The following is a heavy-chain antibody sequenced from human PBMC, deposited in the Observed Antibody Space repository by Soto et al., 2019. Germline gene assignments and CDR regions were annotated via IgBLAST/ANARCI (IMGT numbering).Heavy chain of an antibody. Sequence: SETLSLTCAVSGGSISSGGYSWSWIRQPPGKGLEWIGYIYHSGSTYYNPSLKSRVTISVDTSKNQFSLKLSSVTAADTVVYYCARDPGSGSYYGWFDPWGQGTLVTV. J-gene: IGHJ5*02. CDR3: ARDPGSGSYYGWFDP. D-gene: IGHD3-10*01. CDR2: IYHSGST. V-gene: IGHV4-30-2*01. CDR1: GGSISSGGYS.